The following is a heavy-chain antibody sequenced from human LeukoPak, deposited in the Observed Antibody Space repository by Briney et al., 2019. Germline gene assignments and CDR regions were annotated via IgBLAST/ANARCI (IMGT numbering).Heavy chain of an antibody. CDR3: AREQQLAEDWFDP. Sequence: SETLSLTCTVSGGSISSGDYYWSWIRQPPGKGLEWIGYIYYSGSTYYNPSLKSRVTISVDTSKNQFSLKLSSVTAADTAVYYCAREQQLAEDWFDPWGQGTLVTVSS. CDR2: IYYSGST. V-gene: IGHV4-30-4*01. CDR1: GGSISSGDYY. J-gene: IGHJ5*02. D-gene: IGHD6-13*01.